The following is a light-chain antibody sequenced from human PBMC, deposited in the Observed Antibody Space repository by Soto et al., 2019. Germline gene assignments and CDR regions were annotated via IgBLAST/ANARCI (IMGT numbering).Light chain of an antibody. V-gene: IGKV3-20*01. CDR3: QQYGTSPWT. J-gene: IGKJ1*01. CDR1: QSVSSSY. CDR2: GAS. Sequence: EIVLTQSPGTLSLSPGERATLSCRASQSVSSSYLAWYQQKPGQAPGLVIYGASSRATGIPDRFSGSGSGTDFTLTISRLEPGDFAVYFCQQYGTSPWTFGQGTKVEIK.